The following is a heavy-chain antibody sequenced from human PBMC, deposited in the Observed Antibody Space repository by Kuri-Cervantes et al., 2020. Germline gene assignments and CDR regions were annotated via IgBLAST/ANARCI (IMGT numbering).Heavy chain of an antibody. D-gene: IGHD2-2*01. J-gene: IGHJ4*02. CDR1: GFTFSNYG. CDR2: ISYDGSNK. V-gene: IGHV3-30*03. CDR3: ARRRPAANPHYFEY. Sequence: GESLKISCAASGFTFSNYGMHWVRQAPSKGLEWVALISYDGSNKFYADSVKGRFTISRDNFKNTVYLQMNSLRGDDTAVYYCARRRPAANPHYFEYWGQGTLVTVSS.